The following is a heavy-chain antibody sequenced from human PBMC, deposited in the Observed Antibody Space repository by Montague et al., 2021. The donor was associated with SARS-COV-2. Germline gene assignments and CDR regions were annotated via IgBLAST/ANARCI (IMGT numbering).Heavy chain of an antibody. CDR2: IYYSGST. V-gene: IGHV4-59*01. CDR3: ARAHVGLNTYYYGSGSYLKGGYYYYYMDV. D-gene: IGHD3-10*01. Sequence: SETRSLTCTVSGGSISSYYWSWIRQPPGKGLEWIGYIYYSGSTNYNPSLKSRVTISVDTSKNQFSLKLSSVTAADTAVYYCARAHVGLNTYYYGSGSYLKGGYYYYYMDVWGKGTPVTVSS. CDR1: GGSISSYY. J-gene: IGHJ6*03.